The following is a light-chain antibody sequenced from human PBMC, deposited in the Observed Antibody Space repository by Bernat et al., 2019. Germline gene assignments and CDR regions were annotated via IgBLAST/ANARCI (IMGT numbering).Light chain of an antibody. CDR2: DVL. V-gene: IGLV2-14*03. J-gene: IGLJ3*02. Sequence: QSALTQPASVSGSPGQSITISCAGTSSDVGGYNDVSWYQQHPGRAPKLMIYDVLDRTSGISNRFSGSKSGNTASLTISGLLAEDEADYYCSSYTSSSTLVFGGGTRLTVL. CDR1: SSDVGGYND. CDR3: SSYTSSSTLV.